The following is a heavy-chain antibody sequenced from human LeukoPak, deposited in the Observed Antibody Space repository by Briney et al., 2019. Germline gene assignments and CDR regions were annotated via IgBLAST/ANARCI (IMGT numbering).Heavy chain of an antibody. J-gene: IGHJ4*02. CDR2: IRYDGSEK. V-gene: IGHV3-30*02. CDR1: GFTFSNYG. Sequence: GGSLRLSCTASGFTFSNYGMYWVRQAPGKGLEWVAFIRYDGSEKYYADSVKGRITISRDNSKNTLYVQMNSLRAEDTAVYYCAKGKDYYLDYWGQGTLVTVSS. CDR3: AKGKDYYLDY. D-gene: IGHD3-10*01.